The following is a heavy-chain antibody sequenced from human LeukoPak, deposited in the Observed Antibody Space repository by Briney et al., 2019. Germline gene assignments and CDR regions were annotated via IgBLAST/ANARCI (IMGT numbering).Heavy chain of an antibody. Sequence: GRSLRLSCAASGFTFSGYGMHWVRQAPGKGLEWVAVIWYDGSNKYYADSVKGRFTISRDYSKNTLYLQMNSLRAEDTAVYYCAKDGWELLHEQPLPPDYWGQGTLVTVSS. V-gene: IGHV3-33*06. D-gene: IGHD1-26*01. J-gene: IGHJ4*02. CDR1: GFTFSGYG. CDR3: AKDGWELLHEQPLPPDY. CDR2: IWYDGSNK.